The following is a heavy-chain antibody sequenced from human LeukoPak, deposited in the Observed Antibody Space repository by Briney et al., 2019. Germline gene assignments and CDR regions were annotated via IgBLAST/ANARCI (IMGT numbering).Heavy chain of an antibody. V-gene: IGHV4-34*01. CDR3: ARPKTVAAALID. CDR1: GGSFSGYY. D-gene: IGHD6-13*01. CDR2: ISHSGNT. J-gene: IGHJ4*02. Sequence: PSETLSLTCAVHGGSFSGYYWSWIRRSPGKGLEWIGEISHSGNTNYNPSLKNRVTISVDTPKNQFSLRLSSVTAADTAVYYCARPKTVAAALIDWGQGTLVTVSS.